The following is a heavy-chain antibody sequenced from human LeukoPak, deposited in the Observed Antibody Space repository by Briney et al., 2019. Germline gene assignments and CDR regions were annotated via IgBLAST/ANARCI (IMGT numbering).Heavy chain of an antibody. CDR1: GYTFTGYY. CDR2: INPNSGGT. Sequence: GASVKVSCKASGYTFTGYYMHWVRQAPGQGLEWMGWINPNSGGTNYAQKFQGRVTMTRDTSISTAYMELSRLRSDDTAVYYCARQGGMELRGSDWFDPWGQGTLVTVSS. V-gene: IGHV1-2*02. D-gene: IGHD1-7*01. CDR3: ARQGGMELRGSDWFDP. J-gene: IGHJ5*02.